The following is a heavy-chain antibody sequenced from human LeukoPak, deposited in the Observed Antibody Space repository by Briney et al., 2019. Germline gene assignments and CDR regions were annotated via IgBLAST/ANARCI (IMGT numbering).Heavy chain of an antibody. CDR3: ARVGRSSHTFDY. Sequence: GGSLRLSCAASGFTFSDYYMSWNRQAPGKGLEWVSYISSSGSTIYYADSVKGRFTISRDNAKNSLYQQMNSLRAEDTAVYYCARVGRSSHTFDYWGQGTLVTVSS. CDR1: GFTFSDYY. J-gene: IGHJ4*02. D-gene: IGHD6-6*01. V-gene: IGHV3-11*01. CDR2: ISSSGSTI.